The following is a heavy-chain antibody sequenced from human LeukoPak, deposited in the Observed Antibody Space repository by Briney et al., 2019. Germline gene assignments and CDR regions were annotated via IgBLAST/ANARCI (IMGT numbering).Heavy chain of an antibody. V-gene: IGHV1-8*01. CDR1: GYTFTSYD. CDR2: MNPNSGNT. D-gene: IGHD3-9*01. CDR3: ARDKPHYDILTGSDYYYYYMDV. Sequence: GASVKVSCKASGYTFTSYDINWVRQATGQGLEWMGWMNPNSGNTGYAQKFQGRVTMTRNTSISTAYMELSRLRSDDTAVYYCARDKPHYDILTGSDYYYYYMDVWGKGTTVTISS. J-gene: IGHJ6*03.